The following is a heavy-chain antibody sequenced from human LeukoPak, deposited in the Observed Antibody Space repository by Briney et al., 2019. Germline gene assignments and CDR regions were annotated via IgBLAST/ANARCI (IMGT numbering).Heavy chain of an antibody. D-gene: IGHD3-22*01. CDR2: IYSGGST. J-gene: IGHJ4*02. Sequence: GGSLRLSCAVSGFTVSSNYMSWVRQAPGQGLEWVSVIYSGGSTDYADSVKGRFTISRDNSKNTLYLQMNSLRAEDTGVYYCARNGYYDSSGYYLFDYWGQGTLVTVSS. V-gene: IGHV3-53*01. CDR3: ARNGYYDSSGYYLFDY. CDR1: GFTVSSNY.